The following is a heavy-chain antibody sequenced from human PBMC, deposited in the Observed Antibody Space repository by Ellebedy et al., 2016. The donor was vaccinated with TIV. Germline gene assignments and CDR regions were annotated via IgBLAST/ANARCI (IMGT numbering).Heavy chain of an antibody. D-gene: IGHD2-15*01. Sequence: GESLKISXAASGFTFSSYWMSWVRQAPGKGLEWVANIKQDGSEKYYVDSVKGRFTISRDNAKNSLYLQMNSLRAEDTAVYYCARILYCSGGSCYPSLDYWGQGTLVTVSS. J-gene: IGHJ4*02. CDR2: IKQDGSEK. CDR1: GFTFSSYW. V-gene: IGHV3-7*04. CDR3: ARILYCSGGSCYPSLDY.